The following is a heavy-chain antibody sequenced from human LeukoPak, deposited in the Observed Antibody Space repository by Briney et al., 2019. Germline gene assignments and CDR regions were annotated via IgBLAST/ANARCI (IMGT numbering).Heavy chain of an antibody. D-gene: IGHD1-26*01. CDR3: ARASMGANPFDY. V-gene: IGHV4-59*01. Sequence: PSETLSLTCTVSGGSISSYYWSWIRQPPGKGLEWIGYIYYSGTTNYNPSLKSRVTISVDTSKNQFSLKLISVTAADTAVYYCARASMGANPFDYWGQGTLVTVSS. CDR2: IYYSGTT. J-gene: IGHJ4*02. CDR1: GGSISSYY.